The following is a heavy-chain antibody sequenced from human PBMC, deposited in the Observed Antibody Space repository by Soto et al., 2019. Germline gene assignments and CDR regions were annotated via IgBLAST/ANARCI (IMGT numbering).Heavy chain of an antibody. Sequence: ASVKVSCKASGYTFTGYYMHWVRQAPGQGLEWMGWINPNSGGTNYAQKFQGWVTMTRDTSISTAYMELSRLRSDDTAVYYCASPALNSSSWYSPGFWGQGTLVTVSS. CDR1: GYTFTGYY. V-gene: IGHV1-2*04. CDR3: ASPALNSSSWYSPGF. CDR2: INPNSGGT. J-gene: IGHJ4*02. D-gene: IGHD6-13*01.